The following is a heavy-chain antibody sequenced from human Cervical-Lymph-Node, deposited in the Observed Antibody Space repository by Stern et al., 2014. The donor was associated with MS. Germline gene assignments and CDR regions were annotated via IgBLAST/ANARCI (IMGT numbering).Heavy chain of an antibody. J-gene: IGHJ6*02. Sequence: QMQLVQSGAEVKKPGSSVKVSCKASGGTFSSYAISWVRQAPGQGLEWMGGIIPIFGTANYAQKFQGRVTITADKSTSTAYMELSSLRSEDTAVYYCARAKQGYCSSTSCYPYYYDMDVWGQGTTVTVSS. D-gene: IGHD2-2*01. CDR2: IIPIFGTA. V-gene: IGHV1-69*06. CDR3: ARAKQGYCSSTSCYPYYYDMDV. CDR1: GGTFSSYA.